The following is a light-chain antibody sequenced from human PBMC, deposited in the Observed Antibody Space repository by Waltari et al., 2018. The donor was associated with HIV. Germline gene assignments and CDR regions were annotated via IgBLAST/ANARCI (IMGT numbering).Light chain of an antibody. V-gene: IGLV2-14*01. CDR1: RSDVGCYDC. CDR2: EVT. J-gene: IGLJ2*01. CDR3: SYTGTNSLH. Sequence: QSALTQPASVSGSPGQSITISCTGARSDVGCYDCISWYQQHPGKAPRLIIYEVTNRPSGVSNRFFGSNSANTASLTISGLQADDEADYYCSYTGTNSLHFGGGTKVTVL.